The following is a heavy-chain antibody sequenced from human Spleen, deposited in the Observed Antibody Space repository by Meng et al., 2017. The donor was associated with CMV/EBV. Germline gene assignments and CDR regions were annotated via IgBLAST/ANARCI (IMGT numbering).Heavy chain of an antibody. D-gene: IGHD2-15*01. V-gene: IGHV3-48*03. Sequence: GESLKISCAASGFIFSSYEMNWVRQAPGKGLEWVSFISSSGSSIYYADSVKGRFTISRDNAKNSLYLQMNSLRAEDTAVYYCARVNIVVVVAATGFDIWGQGTMVTVSS. CDR3: ARVNIVVVVAATGFDI. CDR1: GFIFSSYE. J-gene: IGHJ3*02. CDR2: ISSSGSSI.